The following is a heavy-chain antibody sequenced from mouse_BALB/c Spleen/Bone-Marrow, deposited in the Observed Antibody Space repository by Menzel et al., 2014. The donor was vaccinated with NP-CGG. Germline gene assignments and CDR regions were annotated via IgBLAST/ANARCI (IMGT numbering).Heavy chain of an antibody. CDR2: ISSGSSTI. CDR3: ARSLLRLPYAMDY. Sequence: EVKLMESGGGLVQPGGSRKLSCAASGFTFSSFGMHWVRQAPEKGLEWVAYISSGSSTIYYADTVKGRFTISRDNPKNTLFLQMTNLRSEDTAMYYCARSLLRLPYAMDYWGQGTSVTVSS. CDR1: GFTFSSFG. D-gene: IGHD1-2*01. V-gene: IGHV5-17*02. J-gene: IGHJ4*01.